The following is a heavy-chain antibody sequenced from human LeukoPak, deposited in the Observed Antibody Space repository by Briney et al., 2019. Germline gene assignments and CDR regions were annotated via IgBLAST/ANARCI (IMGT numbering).Heavy chain of an antibody. CDR3: ARLSPQLRYFDWLLPYYYYYMDV. J-gene: IGHJ6*03. V-gene: IGHV4-39*01. CDR1: GGSISSSSYY. D-gene: IGHD3-9*01. CDR2: IYYSGST. Sequence: SETLSLTCTVSGGSISSSSYYWGWIRQPPGKGLEWIGSIYYSGSTYYNPSLKSRVTISVDTSKNQFSLKLSSVTAADTAVYYCARLSPQLRYFDWLLPYYYYYMDVWGKGTTVTISS.